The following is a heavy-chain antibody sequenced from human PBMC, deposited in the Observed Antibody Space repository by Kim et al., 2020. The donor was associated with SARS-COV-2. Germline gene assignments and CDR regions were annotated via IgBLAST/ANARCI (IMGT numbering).Heavy chain of an antibody. V-gene: IGHV4-39*01. CDR3: ARHRGCCLLIDP. CDR1: GGSISSSSYY. CDR2: IYYSGST. J-gene: IGHJ5*02. Sequence: SETLSLTCTVSGGSISSSSYYWGWIRQPPGKGLEWIGSIYYSGSTYYNPSLKSRVTISVDTSKNQFSLKLSSVTAADTAVYYCARHRGCCLLIDPWGQGTLVTVSS.